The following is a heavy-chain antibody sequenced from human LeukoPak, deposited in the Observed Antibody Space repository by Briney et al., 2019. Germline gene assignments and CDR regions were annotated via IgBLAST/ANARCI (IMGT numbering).Heavy chain of an antibody. V-gene: IGHV4-34*01. J-gene: IGHJ4*02. CDR1: GGSFSGYY. CDR3: ARHYYDYVWGSYRYTRYGFDY. D-gene: IGHD3-16*02. Sequence: SETLSLTCAVYGGSFSGYYWSWIRQPPGKGLEWIGEINHSGSTNYNPSLKSRVTISVDTSKNQFSLKLSSVTAADTAVYYCARHYYDYVWGSYRYTRYGFDYWGQGTLVTVSS. CDR2: INHSGST.